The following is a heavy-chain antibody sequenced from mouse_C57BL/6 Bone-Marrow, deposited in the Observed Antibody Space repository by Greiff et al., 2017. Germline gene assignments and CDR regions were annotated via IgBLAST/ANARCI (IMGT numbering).Heavy chain of an antibody. Sequence: VQLQESGAELVRPGASVTLSCKASGYTFTDYEMHWVKQTPVHGLEWIGAIDPETGGTAYNQKFKGKAILTADKSSSTAYMELRSLTSEDSAVYYCTRKGDYEGFAYWGQGTLVTVSA. D-gene: IGHD2-4*01. CDR2: IDPETGGT. CDR1: GYTFTDYE. CDR3: TRKGDYEGFAY. V-gene: IGHV1-15*01. J-gene: IGHJ3*01.